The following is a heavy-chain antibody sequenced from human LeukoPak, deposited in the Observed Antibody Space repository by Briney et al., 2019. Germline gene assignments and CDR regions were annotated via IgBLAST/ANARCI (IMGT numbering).Heavy chain of an antibody. CDR3: TKETPQMDV. V-gene: IGHV3-48*03. J-gene: IGHJ6*04. CDR1: GFTFSSYE. D-gene: IGHD2-15*01. CDR2: ISSTGNTV. Sequence: GGSLRLSCAASGFTFSSYEMSWVRQAPGQGLEWVAYISSTGNTVHYAGSVNGRFTISRDNAKNSLYLQMNRLRAEDTAVYYCTKETPQMDVWGKGTTVTVSS.